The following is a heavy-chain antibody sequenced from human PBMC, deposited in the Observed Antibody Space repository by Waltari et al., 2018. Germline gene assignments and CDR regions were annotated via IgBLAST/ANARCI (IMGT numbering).Heavy chain of an antibody. CDR2: IIPMFETA. V-gene: IGHV1-69*05. CDR3: ARGGLYGQQLLESAFEI. CDR1: GGTFSTHA. D-gene: IGHD6-13*01. Sequence: VQLVQSGAEVKKPGSSVKVSCKAAGGTFSTHAITWGRRAPGRGLEWMGGIIPMFETANYAQNFQERVTITTDGSMTTAYMELSSLTSEDTAVYYCARGGLYGQQLLESAFEIWGQGTKVTVAS. J-gene: IGHJ3*02.